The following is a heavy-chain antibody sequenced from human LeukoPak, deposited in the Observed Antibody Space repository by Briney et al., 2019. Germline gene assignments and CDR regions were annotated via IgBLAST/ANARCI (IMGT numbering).Heavy chain of an antibody. CDR1: GFDVSINY. J-gene: IGHJ6*02. D-gene: IGHD3-10*01. CDR3: ARDSMVRGSFYGMDV. Sequence: GGSLRLSCAASGFDVSINYMNWIRQSPEKGLEWVSVIYGGGSTYYADSVKGRFTISRDNSKNTLYLQMNSLRAEDTAVYYCARDSMVRGSFYGMDVWGQGTTVTVSS. CDR2: IYGGGST. V-gene: IGHV3-66*02.